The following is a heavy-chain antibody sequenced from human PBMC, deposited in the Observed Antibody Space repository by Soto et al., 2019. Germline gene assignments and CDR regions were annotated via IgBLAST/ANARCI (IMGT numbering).Heavy chain of an antibody. Sequence: GGSLRLSCAASGFTFSSYAMSWVRQAPGKGLEWVSAISGSGGSTYYADSVRGRFTISRDNSKNTLYLQMNSLRAEDTAVYYCAKGPVAVAGTGALSYWGQGTLVTVSS. D-gene: IGHD6-19*01. CDR3: AKGPVAVAGTGALSY. V-gene: IGHV3-23*01. CDR1: GFTFSSYA. J-gene: IGHJ4*02. CDR2: ISGSGGST.